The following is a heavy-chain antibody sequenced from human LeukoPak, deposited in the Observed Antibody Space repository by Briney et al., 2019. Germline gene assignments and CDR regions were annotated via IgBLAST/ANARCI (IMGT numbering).Heavy chain of an antibody. CDR2: IYYSGST. J-gene: IGHJ5*02. D-gene: IGHD3-10*01. V-gene: IGHV4-59*01. CDR3: ARGGYYGSGNDFRFDP. CDR1: GGSISSYY. Sequence: SETLSLTCTVSGGSISSYYWSWIRQPPGKGLEWIGYIYYSGSTNYKPSLKSRVTMSVDTSKGQFSLKLRSVTAADTAVYYCARGGYYGSGNDFRFDPWGQGTLVTVSS.